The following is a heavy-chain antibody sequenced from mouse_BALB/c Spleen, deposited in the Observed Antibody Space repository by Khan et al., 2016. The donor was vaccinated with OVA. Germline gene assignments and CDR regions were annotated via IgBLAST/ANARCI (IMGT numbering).Heavy chain of an antibody. Sequence: QVQLKQSGPGLAAPSQSLSITCTISGFSLTTYGVHWVRQPPGKGLEWLAVIWSDGNTTYNSALKSRLTITKDNSQSQVFLKMNSLQTDDTAIYFCARQPYYHYNILDYWGQGTSVTVSS. J-gene: IGHJ4*01. D-gene: IGHD2-4*01. CDR3: ARQPYYHYNILDY. CDR1: GFSLTTYG. V-gene: IGHV2-6-1*01. CDR2: IWSDGNT.